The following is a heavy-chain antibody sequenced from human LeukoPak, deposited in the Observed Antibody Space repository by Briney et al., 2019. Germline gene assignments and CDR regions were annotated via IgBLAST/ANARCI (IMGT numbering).Heavy chain of an antibody. D-gene: IGHD6-13*01. Sequence: ASVKVSCKASGYTFTSYDINWVRQATGQGLEWMGWMNPNSGNTGYAQKFQGRVTITRNTSISTAYMELSSLRSEDTAVYYCAREFAAAGANWFDPWGQGTLVTVSS. CDR2: MNPNSGNT. CDR1: GYTFTSYD. CDR3: AREFAAAGANWFDP. V-gene: IGHV1-8*03. J-gene: IGHJ5*02.